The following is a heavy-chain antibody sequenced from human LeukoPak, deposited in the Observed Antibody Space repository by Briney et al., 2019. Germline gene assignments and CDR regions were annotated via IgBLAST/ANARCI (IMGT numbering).Heavy chain of an antibody. CDR2: MYYSGST. D-gene: IGHD2-2*01. CDR3: ARLSFVLVPAYFDS. V-gene: IGHV4-39*01. CDR1: GGSISSSRDH. Sequence: SETLSLTCTVSGGSISSSRDHWGWIRQPPGKGLEWIGSMYYSGSTYYNPSLKSRVTVSVDTSKNQFSLNLSSVTAADTAVYYCARLSFVLVPAYFDSWGQGTLVTVSS. J-gene: IGHJ4*02.